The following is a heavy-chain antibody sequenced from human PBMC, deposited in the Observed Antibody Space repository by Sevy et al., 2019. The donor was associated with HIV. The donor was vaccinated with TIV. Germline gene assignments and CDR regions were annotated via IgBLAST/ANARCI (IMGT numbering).Heavy chain of an antibody. J-gene: IGHJ6*02. D-gene: IGHD3-22*01. CDR3: AKIYDDSSGYYSARHYHYYGMDV. CDR2: ISYDGTNK. V-gene: IGHV3-30*18. Sequence: GGSLRLSCAASGFTFSSYGMHWVRQAPGKGLEWVAVISYDGTNKYYADSVKGRFTISRANSKNRLYLQMNSHRAGDTAVYYCAKIYDDSSGYYSARHYHYYGMDVWGQGTTVTVSS. CDR1: GFTFSSYG.